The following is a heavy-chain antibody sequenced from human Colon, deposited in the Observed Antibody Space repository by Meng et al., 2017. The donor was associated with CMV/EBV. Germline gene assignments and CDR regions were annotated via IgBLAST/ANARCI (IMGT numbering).Heavy chain of an antibody. CDR2: ISPYNGDT. CDR3: ARELARGGY. J-gene: IGHJ4*02. CDR1: GYTFTNFG. Sequence: QGQLVQSGAEVKKPGVSVQVSCKTSGYTFTNFGISWVRQAPGQGLEWMAYISPYNGDTNYAQRFQGRVALTTDTSTSTVYMELGSLTSDDTAMYYCARELARGGYWGQGTLVTVSS. V-gene: IGHV1-18*01.